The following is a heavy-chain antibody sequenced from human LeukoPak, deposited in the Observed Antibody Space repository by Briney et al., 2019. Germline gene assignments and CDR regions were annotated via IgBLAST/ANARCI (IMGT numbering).Heavy chain of an antibody. V-gene: IGHV1-2*06. J-gene: IGHJ4*02. CDR2: IYPSSGGT. CDR3: ARDLPFED. Sequence: ASVKVSCKASGYTFTNYHMHWVRQAPGQGLEWMGRIYPSSGGTNFAQKFQGRITLTTDTSINTAYMELSRLRFDDTAVYYCARDLPFEDWGQGTLVTVSS. CDR1: GYTFTNYH. D-gene: IGHD2/OR15-2a*01.